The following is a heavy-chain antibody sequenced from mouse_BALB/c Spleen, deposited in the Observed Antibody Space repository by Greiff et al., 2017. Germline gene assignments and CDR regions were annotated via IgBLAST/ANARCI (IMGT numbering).Heavy chain of an antibody. CDR3: ARSGGRYYAMDY. Sequence: VQLQQSGAELVKPGASVKLSCKTSGYTFTSYWIQWVKQRPGQGLGWIGAILPGTGTTYYNEKFKGKATLTIDTSSSTAYMQRSSLTYEDSAVYFCARSGGRYYAMDYWGQGTSVTVSS. J-gene: IGHJ4*01. D-gene: IGHD1-1*02. V-gene: IGHV1S132*01. CDR2: ILPGTGTT. CDR1: GYTFTSYW.